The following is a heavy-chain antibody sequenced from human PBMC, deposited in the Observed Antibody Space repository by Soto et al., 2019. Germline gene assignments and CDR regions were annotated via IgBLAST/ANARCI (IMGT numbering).Heavy chain of an antibody. V-gene: IGHV2-5*02. CDR2: IYLDDDK. CDR3: VPTFFGYGDYVWFAP. Sequence: QITLKESGPTLVKPTQTLTLTCTCSGFSLSTSGVGLGWIRQPPGKDLEWLALIYLDDDKRYSPSLKSRVTITEETTKSQGVPTMNIMHPVDTATYYCVPTFFGYGDYVWFAPCCEGTLVIVSS. CDR1: GFSLSTSGVG. J-gene: IGHJ5*02. D-gene: IGHD4-17*01.